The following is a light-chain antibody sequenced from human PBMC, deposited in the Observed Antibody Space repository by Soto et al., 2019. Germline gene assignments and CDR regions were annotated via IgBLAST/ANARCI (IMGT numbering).Light chain of an antibody. Sequence: DIVLTQSPGTLSLSPGERATLSCRASQSVSSSYLAWYQQKPGQAPRLLIYNAFNRATGIPDRFSGSGSGTDFTLTISRLEPEDFAAYYCQQYGSSPGTFGQGTKVDIK. V-gene: IGKV3-20*01. CDR1: QSVSSSY. CDR2: NAF. J-gene: IGKJ1*01. CDR3: QQYGSSPGT.